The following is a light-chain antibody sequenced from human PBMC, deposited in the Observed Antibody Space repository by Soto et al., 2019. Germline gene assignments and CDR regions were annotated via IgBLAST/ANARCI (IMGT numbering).Light chain of an antibody. CDR2: AAS. V-gene: IGKV1-9*01. CDR3: QQLNSYVFA. Sequence: DIQLTQSPSFLSASVGDRVTITCRASQDVSRYLAWYQQKPGKAPNLLIYAASTLRSGVPSRFSGSGSETEFTLTISSLQPEDFATYYCQQLNSYVFAFGPGTKEDIK. J-gene: IGKJ3*01. CDR1: QDVSRY.